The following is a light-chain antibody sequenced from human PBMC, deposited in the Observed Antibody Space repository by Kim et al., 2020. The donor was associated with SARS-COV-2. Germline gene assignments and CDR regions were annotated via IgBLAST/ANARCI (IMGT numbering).Light chain of an antibody. CDR3: QKYGSFPLT. CDR2: AAS. CDR1: QDINNY. V-gene: IGKV1-27*01. Sequence: DIQMTQSPSSLSASVGDRVFITCRASQDINNYLAWYQQKPVQAPRLLISAASTLQSGVPSRFSGSGSGTYFTLTISTLHPEDVATFYCQKYGSFPLTFGGGTKVDIK. J-gene: IGKJ4*01.